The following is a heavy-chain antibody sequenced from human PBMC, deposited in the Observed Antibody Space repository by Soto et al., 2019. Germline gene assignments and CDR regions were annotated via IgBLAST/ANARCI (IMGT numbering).Heavy chain of an antibody. V-gene: IGHV3-23*01. CDR2: ISGSGGST. J-gene: IGHJ4*02. Sequence: EVQLLESGGGLVQPGGSLRLSCAASGFTLGTYVMTWVRQAPGKGREWVSAISGSGGSTNYADPVKGRFTISRDNTKNTLYLQMNSLRVEDTVVYYCAKDRKGSYCSGGTCYSFDYWGQGTLVTVPS. CDR1: GFTLGTYV. CDR3: AKDRKGSYCSGGTCYSFDY. D-gene: IGHD2-15*01.